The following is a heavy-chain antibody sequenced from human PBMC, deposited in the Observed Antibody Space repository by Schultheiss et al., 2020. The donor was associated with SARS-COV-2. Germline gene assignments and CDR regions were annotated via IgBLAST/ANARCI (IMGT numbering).Heavy chain of an antibody. CDR3: ARTLGSSTPWGFDDAFDI. CDR1: GGSISSYY. J-gene: IGHJ3*02. D-gene: IGHD6-13*01. V-gene: IGHV4-4*07. Sequence: SETLSLTCTVSGGSISSYYWSWIRQPPGKGLEWIGRIYTSGSTNYNPSLKSRVTMSVDTSKNQFSLKLSSVTAADTAVYYCARTLGSSTPWGFDDAFDIWGQGTMVTVSS. CDR2: IYTSGST.